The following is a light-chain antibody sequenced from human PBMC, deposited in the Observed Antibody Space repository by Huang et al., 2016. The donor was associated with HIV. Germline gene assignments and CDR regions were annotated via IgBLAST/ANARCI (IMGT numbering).Light chain of an antibody. CDR1: QGISSY. Sequence: AIRISQSPSSLSASTGDRVTITCRASQGISSYLAWYQQKPGKAPRLLIYAASILQGGVPSRFSASGSGTDFTLTISCLQSEDFATYYCLQYYTYPWTFGQGTKVEVK. CDR2: AAS. J-gene: IGKJ1*01. CDR3: LQYYTYPWT. V-gene: IGKV1-8*01.